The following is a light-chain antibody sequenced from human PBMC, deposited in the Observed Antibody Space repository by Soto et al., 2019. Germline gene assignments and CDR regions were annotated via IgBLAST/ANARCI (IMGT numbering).Light chain of an antibody. Sequence: DIQMTQSPSSMSASIGDRVTLTCKASQDIGNSLNWYQQLPGKPHKLLIYGANNLEAGVPMTFSGRGSGTHFTFTIASLEPEDMATYSCQQYDDLPSITGGQGTRLEIK. CDR2: GAN. CDR3: QQYDDLPSIT. V-gene: IGKV1-33*01. CDR1: QDIGNS. J-gene: IGKJ5*01.